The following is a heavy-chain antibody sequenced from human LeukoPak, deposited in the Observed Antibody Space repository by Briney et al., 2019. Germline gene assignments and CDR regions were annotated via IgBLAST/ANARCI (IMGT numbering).Heavy chain of an antibody. D-gene: IGHD6-19*01. CDR1: GFTVSSNY. J-gene: IGHJ4*02. V-gene: IGHV3-53*01. CDR3: ARGRFSSGWHFDY. CDR2: IYSGGST. Sequence: PGGSLRLSCAASGFTVSSNYMSWVRQAPGKGLEWASLIYSGGSTYYADSVKGRFTISRDNSKNTLYLQMNSLSADDTAVYYCARGRFSSGWHFDYWGQGTLVSVSS.